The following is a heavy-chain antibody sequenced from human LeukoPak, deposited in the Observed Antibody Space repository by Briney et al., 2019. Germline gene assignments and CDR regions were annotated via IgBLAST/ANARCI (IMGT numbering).Heavy chain of an antibody. Sequence: SETLSLTCTVSGGSISSYYWSWIRQPPGQGLEWIGYIYYSGSTNYNPSLKSRGTISVDTSKSKSSLKLSSVAAADTGVYYWARVRYDSLTGYYGDAFDIWGQGTMVTVSS. CDR3: ARVRYDSLTGYYGDAFDI. V-gene: IGHV4-59*01. J-gene: IGHJ3*02. CDR1: GGSISSYY. D-gene: IGHD3-9*01. CDR2: IYYSGST.